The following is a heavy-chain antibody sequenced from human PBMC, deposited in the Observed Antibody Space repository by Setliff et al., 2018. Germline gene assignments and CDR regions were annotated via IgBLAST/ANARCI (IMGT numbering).Heavy chain of an antibody. CDR3: ARAPGRNIRGDY. CDR1: GESIRSNNW. V-gene: IGHV4-4*02. D-gene: IGHD3-10*01. J-gene: IGHJ4*02. CDR2: IYQSGTT. Sequence: SETLSLTCTVSGESIRSNNWWNWVRQTPGKGLEWIGDIYQSGTTNYNPSLKSRVTISADTSKNQFSLKLKSVTAADTAVYYCARAPGRNIRGDYWGQGALVTVSS.